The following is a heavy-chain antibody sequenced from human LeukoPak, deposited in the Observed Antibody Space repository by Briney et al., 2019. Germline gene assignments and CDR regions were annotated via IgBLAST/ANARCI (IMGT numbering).Heavy chain of an antibody. Sequence: ASVKVSCKASGYTFNSHGISWVRQAPGQGPEWVGWIGSYNGDTKYAQKLQDRVTMTTDTSTSTAYMELRGLTSDDTAVYYCARGTRFCSSSTCYSDGFDIWGQGTMATVSS. CDR2: IGSYNGDT. V-gene: IGHV1-18*01. J-gene: IGHJ3*02. CDR3: ARGTRFCSSSTCYSDGFDI. CDR1: GYTFNSHG. D-gene: IGHD2-2*01.